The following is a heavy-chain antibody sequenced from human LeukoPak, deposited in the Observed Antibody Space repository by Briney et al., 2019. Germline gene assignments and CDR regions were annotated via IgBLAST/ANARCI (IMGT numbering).Heavy chain of an antibody. CDR3: GKDRGGYYGSGTSYYFYGVDV. D-gene: IGHD3-10*01. V-gene: IGHV3-43*02. J-gene: IGHJ6*02. CDR1: GFTFGHYA. Sequence: GGSLRLSCAAFGFTFGHYAMHWVRQAPGKGLEWVSLISGDGDGTYYADSVKGRFTISRDSSSNCLYLQMDSLRAEDTALYYCGKDRGGYYGSGTSYYFYGVDVWGQGTTVTVSS. CDR2: ISGDGDGT.